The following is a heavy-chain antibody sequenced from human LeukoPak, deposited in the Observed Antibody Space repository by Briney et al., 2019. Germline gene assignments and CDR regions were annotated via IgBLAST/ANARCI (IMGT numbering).Heavy chain of an antibody. CDR1: GFTFSNSA. D-gene: IGHD4-23*01. Sequence: GASVKVSCKASGFTFSNSAIQWVRQARGQRLEWIGCIGVGGGNTNYAQRFQDRVTITRDMSTSTAYMELSSLRSEDTAVYYCAAEIYGGNTDCCTLDFWGPGTPVSVSS. CDR2: IGVGGGNT. CDR3: AAEIYGGNTDCCTLDF. J-gene: IGHJ3*01. V-gene: IGHV1-58*02.